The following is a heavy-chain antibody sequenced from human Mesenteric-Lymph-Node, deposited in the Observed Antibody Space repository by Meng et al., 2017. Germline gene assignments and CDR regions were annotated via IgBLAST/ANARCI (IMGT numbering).Heavy chain of an antibody. V-gene: IGHV4-59*01. CDR1: GGSISSYY. CDR3: ARDRGNIGYDY. CDR2: IYFSGST. D-gene: IGHD2/OR15-2a*01. J-gene: IGHJ4*02. Sequence: QGQLRESGPGLVKPSETLSLTCTVSGGSISSYYWSWIRQPPGKGLEWIGYIYFSGSTNYNPSLKSRVTISVDTSKNQFSLKLRSVTAADTAVYYCARDRGNIGYDYWGQGTLVTVSS.